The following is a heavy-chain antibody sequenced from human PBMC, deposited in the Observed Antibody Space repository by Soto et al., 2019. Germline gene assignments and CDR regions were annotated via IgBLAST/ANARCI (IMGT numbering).Heavy chain of an antibody. V-gene: IGHV3-74*01. J-gene: IGHJ3*02. Sequence: EVQLVESGGGLVQAGGSLRLSCAASGFTFSNYWMHWVRQAPGKGLVWVSRLNSDGSTINYADSVKGRFTISRDNAKNTLYLQMNSLGTGDTAVYYGARGGGTQLWSLFYNWGQGTMVTVSS. CDR2: LNSDGSTI. CDR3: ARGGGTQLWSLFYN. D-gene: IGHD1-1*01. CDR1: GFTFSNYW.